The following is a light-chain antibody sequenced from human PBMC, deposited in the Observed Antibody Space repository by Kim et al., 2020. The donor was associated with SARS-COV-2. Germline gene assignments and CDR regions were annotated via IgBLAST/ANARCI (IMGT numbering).Light chain of an antibody. CDR1: RTINDY. V-gene: IGKV1-39*01. CDR2: TAV. J-gene: IGKJ4*01. CDR3: QQAFDYPLT. Sequence: VGDTITITGRASRTINDYLNWYHQRPGKVPKLIIFTAVNLQDGVPSRFSGSGFGTDFTLTIAGLQPEDFGTYYCQQAFDYPLTFGGGTKVDIK.